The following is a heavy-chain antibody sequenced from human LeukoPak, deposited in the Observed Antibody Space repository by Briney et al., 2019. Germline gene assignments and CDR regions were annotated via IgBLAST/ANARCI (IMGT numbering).Heavy chain of an antibody. D-gene: IGHD4-23*01. V-gene: IGHV1-24*01. Sequence: ASVKVSCKVSGYTLTELSMHWVRQAPGKGLEWMGGFDPEDGETIYAQKFQGRVTMTEDTSTDTACMELSSLRSEDTAVYYCATGGLGGSGFDPWGQGTLVTVSS. CDR1: GYTLTELS. J-gene: IGHJ5*02. CDR2: FDPEDGET. CDR3: ATGGLGGSGFDP.